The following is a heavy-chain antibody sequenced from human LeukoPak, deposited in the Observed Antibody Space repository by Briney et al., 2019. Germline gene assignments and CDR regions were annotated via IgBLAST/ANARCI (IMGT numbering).Heavy chain of an antibody. D-gene: IGHD2-2*01. CDR3: ARTEWKYQLPPYYYMDV. CDR1: GYTFTSYD. J-gene: IGHJ6*03. V-gene: IGHV1-8*01. Sequence: ASVKVSCKASGYTFTSYDINWVRQATGQGLEWMGWTNPNSGNTGYAQKFQGRVTMTRNTSISTAYMELSSLRSEDTAVYYCARTEWKYQLPPYYYMDVWGKGTTVTVSS. CDR2: TNPNSGNT.